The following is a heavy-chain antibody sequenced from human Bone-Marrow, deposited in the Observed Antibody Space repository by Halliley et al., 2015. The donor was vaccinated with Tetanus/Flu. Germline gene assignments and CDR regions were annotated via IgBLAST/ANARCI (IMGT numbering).Heavy chain of an antibody. V-gene: IGHV3-7*04. CDR2: IKEDGSET. Sequence: LGWVANIKEDGSETYYVGSLKGQFAISRDNAKNSLYLQMNSLRGDDTAVYYCARWVRALDYWGQGTLVTVSS. CDR3: ARWVRALDY. J-gene: IGHJ4*02.